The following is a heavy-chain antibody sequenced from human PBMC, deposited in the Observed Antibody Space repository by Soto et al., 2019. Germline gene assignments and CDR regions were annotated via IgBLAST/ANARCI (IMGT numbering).Heavy chain of an antibody. CDR3: ARGWIITGLYYGMDV. V-gene: IGHV4-31*03. CDR1: GGSISSGGYY. Sequence: QVQLQESGPGLVKPSQTLSLTCTVSGGSISSGGYYWTWIRQHPGKGLEWIGYNYYSGITYYNPPPQSRFTISIDTGKNQFSMNLSAVTPAATAVYYCARGWIITGLYYGMDVWVQGSKITAAS. D-gene: IGHD3-10*01. J-gene: IGHJ6*02. CDR2: NYYSGIT.